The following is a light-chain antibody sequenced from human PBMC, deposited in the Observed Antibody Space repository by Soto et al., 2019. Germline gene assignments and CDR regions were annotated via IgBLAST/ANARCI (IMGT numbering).Light chain of an antibody. CDR1: SSNIGAGYD. Sequence: QSVLTQPPSVSGAPGQRVTISCTGSSSNIGAGYDVHWYQQLPGTAPKLLIYSNYNRPSGVPDRFSGSKSGTSASLAITGLQAEDEADYYCQSYDSILSGSDVVFGGGTKLTVL. V-gene: IGLV1-40*01. CDR3: QSYDSILSGSDVV. J-gene: IGLJ2*01. CDR2: SNY.